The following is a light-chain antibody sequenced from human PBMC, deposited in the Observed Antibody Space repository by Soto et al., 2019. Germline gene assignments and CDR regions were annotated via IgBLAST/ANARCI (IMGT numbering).Light chain of an antibody. J-gene: IGLJ2*01. CDR1: KLGDKY. Sequence: SYELTQPPSVSVSPGQTASITCSGDKLGDKYACWYQQKPGQSPVLVIYQDSKRPSGIPERFSGSNSGNTATLTISGTQAIDEADYYCQAWDSSTVVVFGGGTKVTVL. CDR3: QAWDSSTVVV. CDR2: QDS. V-gene: IGLV3-1*01.